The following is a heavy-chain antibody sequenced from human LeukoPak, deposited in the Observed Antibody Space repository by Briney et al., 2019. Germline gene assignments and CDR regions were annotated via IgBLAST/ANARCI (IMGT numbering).Heavy chain of an antibody. CDR2: IRSKVYGGTT. Sequence: GGCLRLSCTASGLTSGEYGMSWVRPAPGRGGEGVGFIRSKVYGGTTEYAASVTGRFTTSRDDSKSIAYLQMNSLKPEDTAVYYCSGSFGELTFFDYCGERSLVTAYS. CDR3: SGSFGELTFFDY. D-gene: IGHD3-10*01. J-gene: IGHJ4*02. V-gene: IGHV3-49*04. CDR1: GLTSGEYG.